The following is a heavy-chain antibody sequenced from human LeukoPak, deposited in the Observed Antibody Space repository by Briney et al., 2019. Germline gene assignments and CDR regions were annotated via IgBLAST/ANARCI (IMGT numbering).Heavy chain of an antibody. CDR2: INPSGGST. CDR1: GYTFTSYY. V-gene: IGHV1-46*01. CDR3: ARADHSYGYFDY. J-gene: IGHJ4*02. D-gene: IGHD5-18*01. Sequence: ASVKVSCKASGYTFTSYYMHWVRQAPGQGLEWMGIINPSGGSTSYAQKFQGRVTITADKSTSTAYMELSSLRSEDTAVYYCARADHSYGYFDYWGQGTLVTVSS.